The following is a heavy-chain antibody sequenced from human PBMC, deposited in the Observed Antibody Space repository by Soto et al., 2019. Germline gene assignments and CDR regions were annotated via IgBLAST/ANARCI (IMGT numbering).Heavy chain of an antibody. D-gene: IGHD6-13*01. Sequence: AASVKVSCKASGYTFTSYGISWVRQAPGQGLEWMGWISAYNGNTNYAQKLLGRVTMTTDTSTSTAYMELRSLGSDDTAVDFCASYYRNRRQLVPPIYWYFDLWGRGTLVTVSS. CDR2: ISAYNGNT. J-gene: IGHJ2*01. V-gene: IGHV1-18*01. CDR3: ASYYRNRRQLVPPIYWYFDL. CDR1: GYTFTSYG.